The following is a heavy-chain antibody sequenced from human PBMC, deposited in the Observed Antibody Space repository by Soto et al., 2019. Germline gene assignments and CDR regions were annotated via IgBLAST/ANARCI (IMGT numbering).Heavy chain of an antibody. Sequence: PGGSLRLSCAASGFTFSSYSMNWVRQAPGKGLEWVSSISSSSSYIYYADSVKGRFTISRDNAKYSLYLQMNSLRAEDTAVYYCARGGSTHYYYYGMDVWGQGTTVTVSS. CDR3: ARGGSTHYYYYGMDV. D-gene: IGHD3-16*01. CDR1: GFTFSSYS. J-gene: IGHJ6*02. CDR2: ISSSSSYI. V-gene: IGHV3-21*01.